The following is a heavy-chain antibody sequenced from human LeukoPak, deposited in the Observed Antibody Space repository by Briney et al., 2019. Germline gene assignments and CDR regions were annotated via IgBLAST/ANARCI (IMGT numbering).Heavy chain of an antibody. CDR2: ISSSSTI. J-gene: IGHJ4*02. V-gene: IGHV3-48*01. D-gene: IGHD5-18*01. CDR1: GFTFSSYS. Sequence: PGGSLRLSCAASGFTFSSYSMNWVRQAPGKGLEWVSYISSSSTIYYADSVKGRFTISRDNAKNSLYLQMNSLRAEGTAVYYCASLHSYGQFDYWGQGTLVTVSS. CDR3: ASLHSYGQFDY.